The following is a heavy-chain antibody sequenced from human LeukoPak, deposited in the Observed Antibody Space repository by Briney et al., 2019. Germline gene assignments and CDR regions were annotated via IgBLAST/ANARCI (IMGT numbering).Heavy chain of an antibody. CDR1: GYTFSRYA. J-gene: IGHJ6*03. Sequence: PGGSLRLSCAASGYTFSRYAMSWVRQAPGKGLEWVSDISGSGTTTFYADSVKGRFTISRDNSKNTLYLQMNSLRAEDTAVYYYAKDGRDMQNYYYYMDVWGKGTTVTVSS. CDR2: ISGSGTTT. V-gene: IGHV3-23*01. CDR3: AKDGRDMQNYYYYMDV. D-gene: IGHD1-26*01.